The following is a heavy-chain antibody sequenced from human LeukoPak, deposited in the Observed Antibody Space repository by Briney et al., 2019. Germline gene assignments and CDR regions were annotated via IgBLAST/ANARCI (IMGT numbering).Heavy chain of an antibody. D-gene: IGHD2-15*01. Sequence: GASVKVSCKASGYTFVGYYIHWVRQAPGQGLEWMGWISPNNGGTIYAQNFQGRVTMTRDTSISTAYMELSSLRSEDTAVYYCARGFSRWDSGETYNWFDPWGQGTLVTVSS. V-gene: IGHV1-2*02. CDR3: ARGFSRWDSGETYNWFDP. CDR1: GYTFVGYY. CDR2: ISPNNGGT. J-gene: IGHJ5*02.